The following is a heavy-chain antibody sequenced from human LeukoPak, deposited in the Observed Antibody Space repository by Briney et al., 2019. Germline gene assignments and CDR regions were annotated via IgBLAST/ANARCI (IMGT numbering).Heavy chain of an antibody. D-gene: IGHD3-10*01. J-gene: IGHJ4*02. CDR2: IKNKGDGGTT. CDR1: GFTFNKAW. Sequence: GGSLRLSCAASGFTFNKAWMSWVRLAPGKGLEWVGRIKNKGDGGTTDYAAPVKGRFTVSREDSKSTLYLQMNSLKTEDTAVYYCTTSGAPFEYWGQGTLVTVSS. V-gene: IGHV3-15*01. CDR3: TTSGAPFEY.